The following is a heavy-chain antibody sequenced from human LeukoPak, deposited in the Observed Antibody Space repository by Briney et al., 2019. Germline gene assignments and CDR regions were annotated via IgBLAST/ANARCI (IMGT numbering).Heavy chain of an antibody. J-gene: IGHJ3*02. CDR1: GFTFSSYG. D-gene: IGHD3-22*01. CDR2: ISYDGSNK. Sequence: GGSLRLSCAASGFTFSSYGMHWARQAPGKGLEWVAVISYDGSNKYYADSVKGRFTISRDNSKNTLYLQMNSLRAEDTAVYYCAKDGGYYDSSGYGLFDIWGQGTMVTVSS. CDR3: AKDGGYYDSSGYGLFDI. V-gene: IGHV3-30*18.